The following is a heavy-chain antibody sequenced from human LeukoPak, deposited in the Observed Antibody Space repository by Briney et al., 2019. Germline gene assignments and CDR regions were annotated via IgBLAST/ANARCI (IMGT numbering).Heavy chain of an antibody. CDR1: GFTFSSYG. CDR3: AKAPGGYCSGGSCYFDY. J-gene: IGHJ4*02. Sequence: GRSLRLSCAASGFTFSSYGMHWVRHAPGTGLEWVAVISYDGSNKYYADSVKGRFTISRDNSKNTLYLQMNSLRAEDTAVYYCAKAPGGYCSGGSCYFDYWGQGTLVTVSS. D-gene: IGHD2-15*01. CDR2: ISYDGSNK. V-gene: IGHV3-30*18.